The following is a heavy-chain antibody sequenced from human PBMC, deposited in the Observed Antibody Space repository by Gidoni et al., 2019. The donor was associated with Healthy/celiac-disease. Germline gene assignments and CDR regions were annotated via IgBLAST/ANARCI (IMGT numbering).Heavy chain of an antibody. CDR2: ISAYNGNT. V-gene: IGHV1-18*01. J-gene: IGHJ4*02. D-gene: IGHD6-6*01. CDR3: ARGLDRDSDY. CDR1: GYTFNSYG. Sequence: QVQLVQAGAEVNKPGASVKVPCKASGYTFNSYGISWVRQAPGLGLDWMGCISAYNGNTNYAQTLQGRVTMTTGTSTSTAYMELRSMRSDDTAVYYCARGLDRDSDYWGQGTLVTVSS.